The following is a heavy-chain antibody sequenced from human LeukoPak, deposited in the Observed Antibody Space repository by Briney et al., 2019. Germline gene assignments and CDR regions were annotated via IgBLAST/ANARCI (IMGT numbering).Heavy chain of an antibody. CDR1: GGTFSSYA. V-gene: IGHV1-69*05. CDR2: IIPIFGTA. CDR3: ARDDYLDFDY. J-gene: IGHJ4*02. Sequence: ASVKVSCKASGGTFSSYAISWVRQAPGQGLEWMGRIIPIFGTANYAQKFQGRVTITTVESTSTAYMEMSSVRSEDTGVYYCARDDYLDFDYWGQGTLVTVSS. D-gene: IGHD4-11*01.